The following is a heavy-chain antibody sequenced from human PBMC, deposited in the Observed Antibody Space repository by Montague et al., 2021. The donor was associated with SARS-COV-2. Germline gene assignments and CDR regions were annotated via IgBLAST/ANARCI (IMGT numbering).Heavy chain of an antibody. CDR1: GGSISSSSSY. Sequence: SETLSLTCTVSGGSISSSSSYWGWIRQPPGMGLEWIGSIDYSGSTYYNPSLKSRITISVDTSKNQFSLRLTSVTAADTAVYYCARDIRIPMLIVIQGYGMDVWGQGTTVTVSS. CDR2: IDYSGST. D-gene: IGHD3-22*01. J-gene: IGHJ6*02. V-gene: IGHV4-39*07. CDR3: ARDIRIPMLIVIQGYGMDV.